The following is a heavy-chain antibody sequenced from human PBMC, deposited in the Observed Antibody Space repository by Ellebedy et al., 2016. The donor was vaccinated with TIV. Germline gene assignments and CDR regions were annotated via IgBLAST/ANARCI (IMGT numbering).Heavy chain of an antibody. D-gene: IGHD1-26*01. Sequence: AASVKVSCKASGYTFTSYAMHWVRQAPGQGLEWMGIINPSGGSTRYAQKFQGRVTMTRDTSTSTVYMELSSLRSEDTAVYYCARDGGSYSDFDYWGQGTLVTVSS. CDR3: ARDGGSYSDFDY. CDR1: GYTFTSYA. CDR2: INPSGGST. V-gene: IGHV1-46*01. J-gene: IGHJ4*02.